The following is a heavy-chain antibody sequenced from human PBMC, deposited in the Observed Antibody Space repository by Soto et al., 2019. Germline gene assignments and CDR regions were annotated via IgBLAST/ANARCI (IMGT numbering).Heavy chain of an antibody. CDR3: ARDQGVPVTA. V-gene: IGHV4-39*02. CDR2: IYYSGST. J-gene: IGHJ5*02. D-gene: IGHD6-19*01. Sequence: ETLSLTCTVSGGSISSSSYYWGWIRQPPGKGLEWIGSIYYSGSTYYNPSLKSRVTISVDTSKNQFSLKLSSVTAEDTAVYYCARDQGVPVTAWGQGTLVTVSS. CDR1: GGSISSSSYY.